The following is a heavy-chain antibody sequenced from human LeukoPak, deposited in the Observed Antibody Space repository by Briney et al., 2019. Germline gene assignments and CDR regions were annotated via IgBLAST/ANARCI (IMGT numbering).Heavy chain of an antibody. CDR3: ARGAYDFWSGYYNPYYYGMDV. J-gene: IGHJ6*01. Sequence: PSETLSLTCTVSGGSISSYYWSWIRQPPGKGLEWIGYIYYSGSTNYSPSLKSRVTMSVDTSKNQFSLKLSSVTAADTAMYYCARGAYDFWSGYYNPYYYGMDVWGQGTTVTVSS. CDR1: GGSISSYY. CDR2: IYYSGST. V-gene: IGHV4-59*01. D-gene: IGHD3-3*01.